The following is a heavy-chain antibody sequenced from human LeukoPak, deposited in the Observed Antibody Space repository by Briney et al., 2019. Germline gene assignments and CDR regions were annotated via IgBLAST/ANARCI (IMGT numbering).Heavy chain of an antibody. V-gene: IGHV3-20*04. CDR1: GFTFNSYW. J-gene: IGHJ4*02. CDR3: ASESSGPLGY. CDR2: INWNGGST. Sequence: PGGSLRLSCATSGFTFNSYWMHWVRQAPGKGLEWVSGINWNGGSTGYADSVKGRFTISRDNAKNSLYLQMNSLRAEDTALYYCASESSGPLGYWGQGALVTVSS. D-gene: IGHD3-22*01.